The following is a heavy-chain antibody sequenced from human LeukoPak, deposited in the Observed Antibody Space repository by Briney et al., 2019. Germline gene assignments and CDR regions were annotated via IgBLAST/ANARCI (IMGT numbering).Heavy chain of an antibody. Sequence: GGSLRLSCAASGCTFSSYSMYWVRQAPGQGLGWVSSISSSCTCIYYADSLKGRFTISRDNAKNSLYMQMNSLRAEDTAVYYCARLEYYYDSSEDPYFDYWGQGILVTVYS. D-gene: IGHD3-22*01. CDR3: ARLEYYYDSSEDPYFDY. J-gene: IGHJ4*02. CDR1: GCTFSSYS. V-gene: IGHV3-21*01. CDR2: ISSSCTCI.